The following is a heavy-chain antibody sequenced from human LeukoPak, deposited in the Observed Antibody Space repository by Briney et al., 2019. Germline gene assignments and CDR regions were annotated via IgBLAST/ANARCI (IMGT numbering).Heavy chain of an antibody. Sequence: PSETLSLTCTVSGGSISSSSYYWGWIRQPPGKGLEWIGSIYYSGSTYYNPSLKSRVTISVDTSKNQFSLKLSPVTAADTAVYYCARRDYDFWSGYHDYWGQGTLVTVSS. CDR1: GGSISSSSYY. J-gene: IGHJ4*02. D-gene: IGHD3-3*01. V-gene: IGHV4-39*01. CDR3: ARRDYDFWSGYHDY. CDR2: IYYSGST.